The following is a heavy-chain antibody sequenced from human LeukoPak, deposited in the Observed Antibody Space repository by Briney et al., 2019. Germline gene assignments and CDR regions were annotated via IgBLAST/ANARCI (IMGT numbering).Heavy chain of an antibody. Sequence: GAALKISRKSSGNRFTSYCYDWVRQMPGKGLEWMGIIYPGDSDTRYSPSFQGQVTISADKSISTAYLQWSSLKASDTAMYYCARQPVYTVTTGGSYYFDYWGQGALVTVSS. D-gene: IGHD4-11*01. V-gene: IGHV5-51*01. J-gene: IGHJ4*02. CDR2: IYPGDSDT. CDR3: ARQPVYTVTTGGSYYFDY. CDR1: GNRFTSYC.